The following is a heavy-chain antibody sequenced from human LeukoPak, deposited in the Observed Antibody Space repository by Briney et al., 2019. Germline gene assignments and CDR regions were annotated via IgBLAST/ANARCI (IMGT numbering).Heavy chain of an antibody. Sequence: PGGSLRLSCAASEFTFSSYDMHWVRQAPGKGLEWVALVSNDGGDKYYADSVKGRFTISRDNSKNTLYLQMNSLRGEDTGVYYCAKAHLLDWLLPFDYWGQGTLVTVSS. CDR2: VSNDGGDK. CDR1: EFTFSSYD. D-gene: IGHD3/OR15-3a*01. V-gene: IGHV3-30*18. J-gene: IGHJ4*02. CDR3: AKAHLLDWLLPFDY.